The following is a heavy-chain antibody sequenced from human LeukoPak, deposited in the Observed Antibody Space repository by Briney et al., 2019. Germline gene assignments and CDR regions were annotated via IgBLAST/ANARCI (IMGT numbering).Heavy chain of an antibody. D-gene: IGHD2-21*02. CDR1: GGSISSGSYY. CDR3: ARAVVVTAIHDAFDI. Sequence: SETLSLTCTVSGGSISSGSYYWSWIRQPAGKGLEWIGRIYTSGSTNYSPSLKSQVTISVDTSKNQFSLKLSSVTAADTAVYYCARAVVVTAIHDAFDIWGQGTMVTVSS. V-gene: IGHV4-61*02. J-gene: IGHJ3*02. CDR2: IYTSGST.